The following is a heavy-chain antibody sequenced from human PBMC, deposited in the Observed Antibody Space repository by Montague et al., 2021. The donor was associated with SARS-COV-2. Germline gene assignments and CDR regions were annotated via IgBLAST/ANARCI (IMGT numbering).Heavy chain of an antibody. V-gene: IGHV4-38-2*02. CDR1: GYSISSGYY. CDR3: ARDVRYYDFWSGRAQTSPDY. CDR2: IYHSGST. D-gene: IGHD3-3*01. Sequence: SETLSLTCTVSGYSISSGYYWGWIRQPPGKGLEWIGSIYHSGSTYYNPSLKSRVTISVDTTKNQFSLQLSSVTAAATAVYYCARDVRYYDFWSGRAQTSPDYWGQGTLVTVSS. J-gene: IGHJ4*02.